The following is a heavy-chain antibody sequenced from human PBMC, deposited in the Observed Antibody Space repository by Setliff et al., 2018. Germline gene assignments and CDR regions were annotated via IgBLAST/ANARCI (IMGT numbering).Heavy chain of an antibody. D-gene: IGHD4-17*01. CDR2: ISPYNGNT. J-gene: IGHJ4*02. Sequence: ASVKVSCKTSGYNFITTGISWVRQAPGQGPEWMGCISPYNGNTNYAQKFQDRVTMTTDTSTATVYMELKNLRSDDTAVYYCAREVLSTVVAWDYWGQGTLVTVSS. CDR3: AREVLSTVVAWDY. V-gene: IGHV1-18*01. CDR1: GYNFITTG.